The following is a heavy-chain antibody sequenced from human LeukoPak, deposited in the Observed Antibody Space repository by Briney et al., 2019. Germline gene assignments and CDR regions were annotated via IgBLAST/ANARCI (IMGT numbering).Heavy chain of an antibody. V-gene: IGHV1-69*13. D-gene: IGHD2-21*01. Sequence: SVKVSCKASGSTFSSYAISWVRQAPGQGLEWMGGIIPIFGTANYAQKFQGRVTITADESTSTAYMELSSLRSEDTAVYYCAREDPTVSDFDYWGQGTLVTVSS. CDR3: AREDPTVSDFDY. CDR2: IIPIFGTA. J-gene: IGHJ4*02. CDR1: GSTFSSYA.